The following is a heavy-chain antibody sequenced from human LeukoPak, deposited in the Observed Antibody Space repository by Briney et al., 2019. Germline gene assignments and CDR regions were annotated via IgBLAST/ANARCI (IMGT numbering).Heavy chain of an antibody. D-gene: IGHD6-13*01. J-gene: IGHJ4*02. CDR1: GFTFSSYS. V-gene: IGHV3-21*01. CDR3: ARVGGSSWYYFNY. Sequence: GGSLRLSCAASGFTFSSYSMNWVRQAPGKGLEWVSSISSSSSYIYYADSVKGRFTISRDNAKNSLYLQMNSLRAEDTAVYYCARVGGSSWYYFNYWDQGTLVTVSS. CDR2: ISSSSSYI.